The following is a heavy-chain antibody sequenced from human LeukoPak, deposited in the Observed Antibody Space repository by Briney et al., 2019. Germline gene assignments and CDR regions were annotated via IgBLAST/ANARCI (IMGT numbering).Heavy chain of an antibody. Sequence: ASVKVSCKASGYTFTSYYIHWVRQAPGQGLEYMGIIRPRGSTAYAQKFLGRITMTRDTSTSAVHMELSSLRSEDTAVYYCAREGPETYYFDFWGQGTLVTYSS. CDR1: GYTFTSYY. D-gene: IGHD5-24*01. V-gene: IGHV1-46*01. J-gene: IGHJ4*02. CDR2: IRPRGST. CDR3: AREGPETYYFDF.